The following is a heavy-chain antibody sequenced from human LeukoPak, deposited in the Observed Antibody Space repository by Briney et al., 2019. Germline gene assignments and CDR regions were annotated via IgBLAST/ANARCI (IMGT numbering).Heavy chain of an antibody. CDR1: GYTFTTYG. Sequence: ASVKVSCKTSGYTFTTYGISWVRQAPGQGLEWMGWISAYNGNTNYAQKLQGRVTMTTDASTSTAYMELRSLRSDDTAVYYCARDRGNYDSSDPLDYWGQGTLVTVSS. D-gene: IGHD3-22*01. CDR3: ARDRGNYDSSDPLDY. CDR2: ISAYNGNT. J-gene: IGHJ4*02. V-gene: IGHV1-18*01.